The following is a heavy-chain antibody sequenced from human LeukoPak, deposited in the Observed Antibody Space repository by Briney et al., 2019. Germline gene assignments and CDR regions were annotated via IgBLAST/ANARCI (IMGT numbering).Heavy chain of an antibody. D-gene: IGHD6-13*01. CDR3: ATDFVSSSLYYYFYMDV. Sequence: GGSLRLSCGASGFTFSSYAMSWVRQAPGKGLEWVSGISGSGGRTYYADSVKGRFTMSRDNSKNTLFLQMNSLRAEDTAVYYCATDFVSSSLYYYFYMDVWGKGTTVTVSS. CDR2: ISGSGGRT. V-gene: IGHV3-23*01. CDR1: GFTFSSYA. J-gene: IGHJ6*03.